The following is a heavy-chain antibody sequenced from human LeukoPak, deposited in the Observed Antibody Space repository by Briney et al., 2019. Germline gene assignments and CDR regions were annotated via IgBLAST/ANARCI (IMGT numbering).Heavy chain of an antibody. J-gene: IGHJ6*02. Sequence: SETLSLTCTVSGGSISSGGYHWSWIRQHPGKGLEWIGYIYYSGSTYYNPSLKSRVTISVDTSKNQFSLKLSSVTAADTAVYYCARGMYSSSWYGYYYYYYGMDVWGQGTTVTVSS. D-gene: IGHD6-13*01. CDR1: GGSISSGGYH. V-gene: IGHV4-31*03. CDR3: ARGMYSSSWYGYYYYYYGMDV. CDR2: IYYSGST.